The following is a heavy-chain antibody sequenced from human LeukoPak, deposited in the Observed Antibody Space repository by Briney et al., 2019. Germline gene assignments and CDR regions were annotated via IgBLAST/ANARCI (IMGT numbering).Heavy chain of an antibody. Sequence: ASVKVSCKASGYTITSYAINWVRQAPGQVLEWMGIINPSGGSTSYAQKFQGRVTMTRDTSTSTVYMELSSLRSEDTAVYYCARDNDYGDYVFDYWGQGTLVTVSS. V-gene: IGHV1-46*01. J-gene: IGHJ4*02. CDR1: GYTITSYA. CDR3: ARDNDYGDYVFDY. D-gene: IGHD4-17*01. CDR2: INPSGGST.